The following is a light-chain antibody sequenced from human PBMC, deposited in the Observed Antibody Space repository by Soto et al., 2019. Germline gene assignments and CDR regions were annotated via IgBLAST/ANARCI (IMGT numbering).Light chain of an antibody. CDR1: QSVGSN. V-gene: IGKV3-15*01. Sequence: EVFMTQSPATLSVSPGERATLSCRASQSVGSNVAWYQQKPGQAPRLLIYGAFIRATGIPARFSGSGSGTEFTLTISSLQSADFAVYYCHQYNNWPPWTFGQGTKVEIK. CDR2: GAF. CDR3: HQYNNWPPWT. J-gene: IGKJ1*01.